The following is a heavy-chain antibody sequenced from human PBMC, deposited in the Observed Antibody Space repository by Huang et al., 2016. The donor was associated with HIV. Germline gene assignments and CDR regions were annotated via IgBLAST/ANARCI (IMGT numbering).Heavy chain of an antibody. J-gene: IGHJ5*02. CDR1: GTIFTDYY. D-gene: IGHD3-10*01. CDR2: VNPKSGAT. Sequence: QVQLVQSGAEVKKPGASVKVSCRTSGTIFTDYYIHWVGQAPGQGLEWMGWVNPKSGATNQAQRVQGRLHMTTDTSTSAVYMELANLRSDDTAVYYCARAVVRGLIIRFDPWGQGTLVTVSS. V-gene: IGHV1-2*02. CDR3: ARAVVRGLIIRFDP.